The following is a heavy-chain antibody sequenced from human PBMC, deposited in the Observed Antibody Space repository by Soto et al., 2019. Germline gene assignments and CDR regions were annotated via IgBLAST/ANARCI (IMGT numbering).Heavy chain of an antibody. CDR2: INPNSGGT. CDR1: GYTFTVYY. Sequence: ASVKVSCKASGYTFTVYYMHWGRKAPGQGLEWMGWINPNSGGTNYAQKFQGWVTMTRDTSISAAYMELSRLRSDDTAVYYCARDPGITMVRGVPDYGMDVWGQGTTVTVSS. J-gene: IGHJ6*02. CDR3: ARDPGITMVRGVPDYGMDV. D-gene: IGHD3-10*01. V-gene: IGHV1-2*04.